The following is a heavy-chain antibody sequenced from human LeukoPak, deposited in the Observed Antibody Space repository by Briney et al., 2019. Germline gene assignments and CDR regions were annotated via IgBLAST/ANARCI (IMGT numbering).Heavy chain of an antibody. CDR1: GYTFTGYY. CDR3: ARDSSEADQPLDY. D-gene: IGHD1-14*01. J-gene: IGHJ4*02. Sequence: ASVKVSCKASGYTFTGYYMHWVRQAPGQGLEWMGWITPNSGGTNYAQKFQGRVTMTRDTSISTAYMELSRLRSDDTAVYYCARDSSEADQPLDYWGQGTLVTVSS. CDR2: ITPNSGGT. V-gene: IGHV1-2*02.